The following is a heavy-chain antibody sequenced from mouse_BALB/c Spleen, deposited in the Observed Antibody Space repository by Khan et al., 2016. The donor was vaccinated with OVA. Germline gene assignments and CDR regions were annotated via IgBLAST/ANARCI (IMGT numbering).Heavy chain of an antibody. D-gene: IGHD3-1*01. Sequence: EVQLQESGPGLVKPSQSLSLTCSVTGYSIPSGYFWNWIRQFPGNILEWMGYIRYDGDSNYNPSLKNRISITRDTSKNRFFLKLNSVTPEDTATYYCARGGSSGPAWFTYWGQGTLVTVSA. CDR2: IRYDGDS. CDR1: GYSIPSGYF. CDR3: ARGGSSGPAWFTY. V-gene: IGHV3-6*02. J-gene: IGHJ3*01.